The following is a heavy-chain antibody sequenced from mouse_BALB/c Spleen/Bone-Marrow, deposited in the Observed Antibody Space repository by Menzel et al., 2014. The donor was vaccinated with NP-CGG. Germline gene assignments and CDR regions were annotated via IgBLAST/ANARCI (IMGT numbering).Heavy chain of an antibody. CDR2: IDPANGNT. Sequence: EVQLQQSGAELVKPGASVKLSCTASGFNIKDTYMHWVKQRPEQGLEWIGRIDPANGNTKYDPKFQGKATITADTSSSTAYMQLSSLTSEDSAVYYCARGCFRRAWFAYWGQGTLVTVSA. CDR3: ARGCFRRAWFAY. V-gene: IGHV14-3*02. J-gene: IGHJ3*01. CDR1: GFNIKDTY.